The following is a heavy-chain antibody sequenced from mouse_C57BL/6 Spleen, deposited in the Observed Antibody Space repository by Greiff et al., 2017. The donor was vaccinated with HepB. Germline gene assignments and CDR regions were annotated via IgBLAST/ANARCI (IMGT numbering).Heavy chain of an antibody. Sequence: QVHVKQSGAELVKPGASVKLSCKASGYTFTSYWMQWVKQRPGQGLEWIGEIDPSDSYTNYNQKFKGKATLTVDTSSSTAYMQLSSLTSEDSAVYDGARVDGYSSWFAYWGQGTLVTVSA. CDR3: ARVDGYSSWFAY. J-gene: IGHJ3*01. V-gene: IGHV1-50*01. CDR2: IDPSDSYT. CDR1: GYTFTSYW. D-gene: IGHD2-3*01.